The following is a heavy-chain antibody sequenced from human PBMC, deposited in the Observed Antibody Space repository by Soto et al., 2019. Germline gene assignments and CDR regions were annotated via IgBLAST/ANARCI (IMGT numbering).Heavy chain of an antibody. CDR2: ISAYNGNT. V-gene: IGHV1-18*01. J-gene: IGHJ6*02. D-gene: IGHD3-3*01. Sequence: QGQLVQSGAEVKKPGASVKVSCKASGYTFTSYGISWVRQAPGQGLEWMGWISAYNGNTNYAQKLQGRVTMTTDTSTSTAYMELRSPRSDDTAVYYCARTNYDFWSGSGVGMDVWGQGTTVTVSS. CDR1: GYTFTSYG. CDR3: ARTNYDFWSGSGVGMDV.